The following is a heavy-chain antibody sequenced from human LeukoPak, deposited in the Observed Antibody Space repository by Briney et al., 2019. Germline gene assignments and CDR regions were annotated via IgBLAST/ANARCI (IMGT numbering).Heavy chain of an antibody. CDR2: IYYSGST. J-gene: IGHJ3*02. CDR3: ARDRGSGSYYAFDI. D-gene: IGHD3-10*01. Sequence: PSETLSLTCTVSGGSISSYYWSWIRQPPGKGLEWIGYIYYSGSTNYNPSLKSRVTMSVDTSKNQFSLKLSSVTAADTAVYYCARDRGSGSYYAFDIWGQGTMVTVSS. CDR1: GGSISSYY. V-gene: IGHV4-59*12.